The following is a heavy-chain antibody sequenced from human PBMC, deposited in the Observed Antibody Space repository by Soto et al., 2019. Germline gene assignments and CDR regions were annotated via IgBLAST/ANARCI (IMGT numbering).Heavy chain of an antibody. Sequence: GSLRLSCAASEFTCSDAWLSWVRQAPGKGLVWVARINNEGGTIDYADSVKDRFTISRDNAKNTLHLQMNTLKAEDTATYYCTRDRGGNYYGGFDYWGQGTLVTVSS. CDR3: TRDRGGNYYGGFDY. J-gene: IGHJ4*02. CDR2: INNEGGTI. D-gene: IGHD1-26*01. CDR1: EFTCSDAW. V-gene: IGHV3-74*01.